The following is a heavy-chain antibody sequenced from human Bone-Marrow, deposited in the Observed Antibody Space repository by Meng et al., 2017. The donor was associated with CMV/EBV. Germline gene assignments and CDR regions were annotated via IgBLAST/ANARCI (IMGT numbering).Heavy chain of an antibody. CDR1: GFTFDDYA. CDR2: ISWNSGSI. V-gene: IGHV3-9*01. J-gene: IGHJ5*02. CDR3: ASSYLYYDLWSGYFP. D-gene: IGHD3-3*01. Sequence: SLKISCAASGFTFDDYAMHWVRQAPGKGLEWVSGISWNSGSIGYADSVKGRFTISRDNAKNSLYLQMNSLRAEDTDVYYCASSYLYYDLWSGYFPWGQGTLVTVSS.